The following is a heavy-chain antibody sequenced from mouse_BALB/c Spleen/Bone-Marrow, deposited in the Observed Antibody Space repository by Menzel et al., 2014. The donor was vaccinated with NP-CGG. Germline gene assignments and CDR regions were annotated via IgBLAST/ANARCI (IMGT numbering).Heavy chain of an antibody. CDR1: GFNIKDTY. CDR3: ASYVYGYYFDY. V-gene: IGHV14-3*02. J-gene: IGHJ2*01. CDR2: IDPANVNT. D-gene: IGHD1-1*01. Sequence: EVQLQQSGAELVKPGASVKLSCTASGFNIKDTYMHWVKQRLEQGLEWIGRIDPANVNTKYDPKFQGKATITADTSSNTAYLQLSSLTSEDTAVYYCASYVYGYYFDYWGQGTTLTVSS.